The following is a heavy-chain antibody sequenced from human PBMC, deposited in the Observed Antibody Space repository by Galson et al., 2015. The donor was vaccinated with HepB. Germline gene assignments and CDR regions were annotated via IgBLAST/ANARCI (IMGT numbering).Heavy chain of an antibody. CDR1: EFTFSNYW. J-gene: IGHJ3*01. Sequence: SLRLSCAASEFTFSNYWVSWVRQAPGKGLEWVANINQDGSEKYYVDSVKGRFFIFRDNARASVYLQMNSLRADDTAVYYCARAIAAAGSLWGQGTMVTVSS. CDR2: INQDGSEK. V-gene: IGHV3-7*01. D-gene: IGHD6-13*01. CDR3: ARAIAAAGSL.